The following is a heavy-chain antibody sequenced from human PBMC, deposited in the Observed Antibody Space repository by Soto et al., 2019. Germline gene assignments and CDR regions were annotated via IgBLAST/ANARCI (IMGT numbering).Heavy chain of an antibody. Sequence: GASVKVSCKASGYTFTGYYLHWVRQAPGQGLEWMGWINPDSGGTNYAQKFQGRVTMTRDTSITTAYMDLSRLRSDDTAVYYCARSSTYGEIDYWGQGTLVTVSS. CDR1: GYTFTGYY. CDR3: ARSSTYGEIDY. CDR2: INPDSGGT. D-gene: IGHD4-17*01. J-gene: IGHJ4*02. V-gene: IGHV1-2*02.